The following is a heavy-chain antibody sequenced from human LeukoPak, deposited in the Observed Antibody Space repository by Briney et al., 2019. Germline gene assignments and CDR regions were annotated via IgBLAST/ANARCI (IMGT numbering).Heavy chain of an antibody. CDR2: IRSSDTSI. J-gene: IGHJ4*02. CDR1: GFTFSSYE. Sequence: GGSLRLSCAASGFTFSSYEMNWVRQAPGKGLEWVSYIRSSDTSIYYADSVKGRFTISRDNAKSSLYLQMNSLRVEDTALYYCARGTYGGFDYWGQGTLVTVSS. D-gene: IGHD3-10*01. V-gene: IGHV3-48*03. CDR3: ARGTYGGFDY.